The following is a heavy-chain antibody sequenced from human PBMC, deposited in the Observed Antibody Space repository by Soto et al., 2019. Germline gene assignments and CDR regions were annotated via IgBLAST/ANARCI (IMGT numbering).Heavy chain of an antibody. CDR3: ASRPLHWSDAHS. D-gene: IGHD1-1*01. Sequence: SETLSLACTVSGGSITSSEYYWAWIRQPRGKGLQCVGTIDDSGSSYTNPSLKSRLSMSVHTSKNQFSLAMKSVTPADTGVYYCASRPLHWSDAHSRGQRVLVPVSS. V-gene: IGHV4-39*01. J-gene: IGHJ1*01. CDR1: GGSITSSEYY. CDR2: IDDSGSS.